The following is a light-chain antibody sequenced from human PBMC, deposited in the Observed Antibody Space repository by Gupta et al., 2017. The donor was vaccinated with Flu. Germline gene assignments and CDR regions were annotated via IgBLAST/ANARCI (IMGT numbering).Light chain of an antibody. V-gene: IGLV2-14*01. CDR3: DSVISSDTLGV. CDR1: SDVWANEY. CDR2: EDT. Sequence: SDVWANEYVSWYHQHPGKAPELILSEDTKRPSGISDRFSGSRSGNTATVTISGAQVEEEADYYWDSVISSDTLGVFGGGTKLTVL. J-gene: IGLJ3*02.